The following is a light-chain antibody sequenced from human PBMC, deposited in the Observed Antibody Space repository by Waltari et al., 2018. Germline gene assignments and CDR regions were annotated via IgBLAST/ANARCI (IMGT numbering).Light chain of an antibody. V-gene: IGKV4-1*01. CDR1: QSLLYRSNNKNY. CDR2: WAS. Sequence: DIVMTQSPDSLAVSLGARATINCKSRQSLLYRSNNKNYLAWYQQKPGQPPQLLIYWASTRESGVPDRFSGSGSGTDFTLTISSLQAEDVAVYYCQQYYSPPLTFGQGTKVEV. J-gene: IGKJ1*01. CDR3: QQYYSPPLT.